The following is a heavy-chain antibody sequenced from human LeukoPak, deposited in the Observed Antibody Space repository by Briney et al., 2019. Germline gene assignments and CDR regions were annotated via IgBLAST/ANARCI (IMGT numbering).Heavy chain of an antibody. CDR1: GFTFKNYH. D-gene: IGHD6-19*01. J-gene: IGHJ4*02. V-gene: IGHV3-21*01. CDR2: ITDNGLSI. CDR3: AREAVSGSSYFDY. Sequence: GESLRLSCAASGFTFKNYHMNWVRQVPGKGPEWVSSITDNGLSIYYADSVKGRFTISRDNAENSLYLQMDSLRAEDTAVYCCAREAVSGSSYFDYWGLGTLVTVSS.